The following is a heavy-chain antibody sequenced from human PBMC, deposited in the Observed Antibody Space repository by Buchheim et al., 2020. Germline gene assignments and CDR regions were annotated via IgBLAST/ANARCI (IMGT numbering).Heavy chain of an antibody. D-gene: IGHD1-14*01. CDR2: INPSGGST. Sequence: QVQLVQSGAEVKKPGASVRVSCKASGYTFTSHNIHWVRQAPGQGLEWMGLINPSGGSTSYAQKFQGRVTMTRDTSTSTVYMELSSLRSEDTAVYYCARDVTGGNWFDPWGQGTL. V-gene: IGHV1-46*01. CDR1: GYTFTSHN. CDR3: ARDVTGGNWFDP. J-gene: IGHJ5*02.